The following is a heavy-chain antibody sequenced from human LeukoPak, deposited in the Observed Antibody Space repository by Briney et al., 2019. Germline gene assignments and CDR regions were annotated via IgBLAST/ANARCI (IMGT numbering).Heavy chain of an antibody. D-gene: IGHD4-17*01. J-gene: IGHJ4*02. CDR2: ISGSGGRT. CDR1: GFTFSSYA. Sequence: PGGSLRLSCAASGFTFSSYAMNWVRQAPGKGLEWASGISGSGGRTYYADSVKGRFTISKDNSVNTLYLQINGPRAEDTAVYYCAKEPVITVTTYSRHFDYWGQGTLVTVSS. V-gene: IGHV3-23*01. CDR3: AKEPVITVTTYSRHFDY.